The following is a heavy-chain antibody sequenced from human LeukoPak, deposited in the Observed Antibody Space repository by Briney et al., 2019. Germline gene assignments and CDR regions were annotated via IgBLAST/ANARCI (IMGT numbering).Heavy chain of an antibody. CDR2: ISGSTGTI. CDR1: GFTFSSYS. Sequence: GGSLRLSCGASGFTFSSYSMNWVRQAPGKGLEWVSYISGSTGTIYYADSVTGRSTIFRDNANNSLFLQMNSLRAEDSAIYYCARGSGAAGRVYYFDYWGQGTLVTVSS. J-gene: IGHJ4*02. CDR3: ARGSGAAGRVYYFDY. V-gene: IGHV3-48*01. D-gene: IGHD6-13*01.